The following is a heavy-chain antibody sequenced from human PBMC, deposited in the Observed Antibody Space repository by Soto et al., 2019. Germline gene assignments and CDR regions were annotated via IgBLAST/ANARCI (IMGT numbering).Heavy chain of an antibody. CDR3: TSGYCSCVSCYSVVY. J-gene: IGHJ4*02. V-gene: IGHV3-15*01. CDR2: IKRRADGGTT. CDR1: GFTFSNVW. D-gene: IGHD2-15*01. Sequence: EVQLVESGGGLVKTGGSLSLSCAASGFTFSNVWMSWVRQAPGKGLEWVGRIKRRADGGTTDYATRVRGRFTVSRDDSKNTLYLQMNSLKTEYTAVYYCTSGYCSCVSCYSVVYWGQGTLVTVSS.